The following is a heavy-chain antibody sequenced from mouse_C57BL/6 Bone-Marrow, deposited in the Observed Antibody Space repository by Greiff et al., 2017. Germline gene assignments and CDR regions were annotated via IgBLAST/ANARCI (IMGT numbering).Heavy chain of an antibody. V-gene: IGHV6-3*01. CDR2: IRLKSDNYAT. D-gene: IGHD1-1*01. Sequence: EVQLQESGGGLVQPGGSMKLSCVASGFTFSNYWMNWVRQSPEKGLEWVAQIRLKSDNYATHYAESVKGRFTISRDDSKSSVYLQMNNLRAEDTGIYYCTGRVTTVVADYWGQGTTLTVSS. CDR1: GFTFSNYW. CDR3: TGRVTTVVADY. J-gene: IGHJ2*01.